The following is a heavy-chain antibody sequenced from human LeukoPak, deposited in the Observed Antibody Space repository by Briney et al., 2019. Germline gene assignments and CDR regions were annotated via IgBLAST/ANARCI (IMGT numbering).Heavy chain of an antibody. Sequence: GASVKVSCKASGDTFSNYAISWVRQAPGQGLEWVGRIIPSLGTPNYAQKFQGRFTITADRSTTTAYMELSSLRFEDTAVYYCARAGSSRFSVPYYFNYWGQGTPVTVSS. J-gene: IGHJ4*02. CDR3: ARAGSSRFSVPYYFNY. V-gene: IGHV1-69*04. CDR2: IIPSLGTP. D-gene: IGHD6-13*01. CDR1: GDTFSNYA.